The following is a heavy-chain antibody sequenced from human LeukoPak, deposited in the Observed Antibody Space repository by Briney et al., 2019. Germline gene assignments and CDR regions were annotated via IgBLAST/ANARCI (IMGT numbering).Heavy chain of an antibody. Sequence: GGSLRLSCAASGFTFSSYWMHWVRQAPGKGLVWVSRINSDGSSTSYADSVKGRFTISRDNAKNTLYLQMNSLRAEDTAVYYCAKEPAPTIVVVTPNYWGQGTLVTVSS. CDR1: GFTFSSYW. J-gene: IGHJ4*02. D-gene: IGHD3-22*01. V-gene: IGHV3-74*01. CDR3: AKEPAPTIVVVTPNY. CDR2: INSDGSST.